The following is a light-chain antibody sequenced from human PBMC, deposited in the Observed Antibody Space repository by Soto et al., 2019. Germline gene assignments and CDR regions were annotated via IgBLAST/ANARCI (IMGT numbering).Light chain of an antibody. CDR1: QGIAPY. J-gene: IGKJ4*01. CDR2: ATS. V-gene: IGKV1-27*01. CDR3: QNYNSAPLT. Sequence: DVQMTQSPSSLSAFVGDRVTITCRASQGIAPYLAWFQQKPGKVPKLLIYATSTLQSGVPSRFSGSGSGTDFTLTINSLQPEDVGTYYCQNYNSAPLTFGGGTKVEIK.